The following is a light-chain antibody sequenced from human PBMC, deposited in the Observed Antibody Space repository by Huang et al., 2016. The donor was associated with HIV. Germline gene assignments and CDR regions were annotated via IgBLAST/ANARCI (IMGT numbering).Light chain of an antibody. CDR2: DAS. Sequence: EIVLTQSPATLSMSPGQRATLSCRASQSIGRSLAWYQQRPGQAPRLLIDDASNRATGIPARFSGRGAGTDFTLTIAGLEPEELAVYYCQQRSNWHPYTFGQGTKLEIK. CDR1: QSIGRS. V-gene: IGKV3D-11*02. CDR3: QQRSNWHPYT. J-gene: IGKJ2*01.